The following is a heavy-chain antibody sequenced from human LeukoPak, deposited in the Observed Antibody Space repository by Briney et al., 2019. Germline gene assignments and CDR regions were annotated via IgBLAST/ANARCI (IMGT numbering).Heavy chain of an antibody. CDR1: EYTFTGYY. CDR3: ARAGHGGNSFDY. D-gene: IGHD4-23*01. V-gene: IGHV1-2*02. CDR2: INPNSGGT. Sequence: ASVKVSCRTSEYTFTGYYLHWVRQAPGQGLEWMGWINPNSGGTDYAQKFQDRVTMTRDTSISTAYMELSRLRSDDTAVYYCARAGHGGNSFDYWGRGTLVTVSS. J-gene: IGHJ4*02.